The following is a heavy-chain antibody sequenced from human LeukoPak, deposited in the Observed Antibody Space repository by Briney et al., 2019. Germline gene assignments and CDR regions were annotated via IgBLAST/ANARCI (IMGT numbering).Heavy chain of an antibody. CDR3: AKSFRGRHYYYGMTS. J-gene: IGHJ6*02. V-gene: IGHV3-23*01. Sequence: GGSLRLSCAASGFTFSSYAMSWVRQAPGKGLEWVSAISGSGGSTYYADSVKGRFTISRDNSKNTLYLQMNSLRAEDTAVYYCAKSFRGRHYYYGMTSGAKGPRSPSP. CDR2: ISGSGGST. CDR1: GFTFSSYA.